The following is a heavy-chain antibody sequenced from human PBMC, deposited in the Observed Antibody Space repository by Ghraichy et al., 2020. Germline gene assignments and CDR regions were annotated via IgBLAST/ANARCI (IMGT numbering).Heavy chain of an antibody. CDR1: GGTFSSYA. V-gene: IGHV1-69*13. D-gene: IGHD2-2*03. CDR2: IIPIFVTA. Sequence: SVKVSCKASGGTFSSYAISWVRQAPGQGLEWMGGIIPIFVTANYAQKFQGRVTITADESTSTAYMELSSLRSEDTAVYYCASMDSPPYYYGMDVWGQGTTVTVSS. CDR3: ASMDSPPYYYGMDV. J-gene: IGHJ6*02.